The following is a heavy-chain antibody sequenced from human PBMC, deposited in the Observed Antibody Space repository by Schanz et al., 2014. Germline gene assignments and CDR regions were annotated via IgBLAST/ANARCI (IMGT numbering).Heavy chain of an antibody. D-gene: IGHD2-2*01. CDR1: GFTFSDYY. V-gene: IGHV3-66*01. Sequence: VQLVESGGGLVKPGGSLRLSCAASGFTFSDYYMSWVRQAPGKGLEWVSIIYTDGSTYYADSVRDRFTISRDNAKNSLFLQMNSLSAEDTAVYYCAKVAPAATYLDSWGLGTLVTVSS. CDR2: IYTDGST. J-gene: IGHJ4*02. CDR3: AKVAPAATYLDS.